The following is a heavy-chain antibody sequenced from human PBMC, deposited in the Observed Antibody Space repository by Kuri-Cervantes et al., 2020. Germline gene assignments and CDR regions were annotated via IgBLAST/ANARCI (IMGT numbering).Heavy chain of an antibody. CDR3: ARGFGGSGSP. J-gene: IGHJ6*04. CDR2: INPSGGST. V-gene: IGHV1-46*01. CDR1: GYTFTSYY. Sequence: VNVSCKASGYTFTSYYMHWVRQAPGQGLEWMGIINPSGGSTSYAQKFQGRVTITRDTSASTAYMELSSLRSEDTAVYYCARGFGGSGSPWGKGTTVTVSS. D-gene: IGHD3-10*01.